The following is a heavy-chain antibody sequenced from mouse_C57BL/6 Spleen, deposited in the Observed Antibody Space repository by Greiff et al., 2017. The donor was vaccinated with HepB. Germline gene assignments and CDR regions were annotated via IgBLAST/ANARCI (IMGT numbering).Heavy chain of an antibody. V-gene: IGHV14-4*01. J-gene: IGHJ3*02. CDR3: TTSRYGS. Sequence: VQLKESGAELVRPGASVKLSCTASGFNIKDDYMHWVKQRPEQGLEWIGWIDPENGDTEYASKFQGKATITADTSSNTAYLQLSSLTSEDTAVYYCTTSRYGSWGQGTLVTVSA. CDR2: IDPENGDT. CDR1: GFNIKDDY.